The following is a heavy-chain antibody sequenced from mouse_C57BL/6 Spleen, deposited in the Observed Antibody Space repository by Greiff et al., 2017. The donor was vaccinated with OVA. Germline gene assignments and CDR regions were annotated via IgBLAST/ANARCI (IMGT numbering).Heavy chain of an antibody. CDR3: ARQDGGSYVLDY. Sequence: EVKLMESGGDLVKPGGSLKLSCAASGFTFSSYGMSWVRQTPDQRLEWVATISSGGSCTYYPDSVKGRFTISRDNAKNTLYLQMSSLKSEDTAMYYCARQDGGSYVLDYWGQGTTLTVSS. V-gene: IGHV5-6*01. J-gene: IGHJ2*01. CDR1: GFTFSSYG. D-gene: IGHD1-1*02. CDR2: ISSGGSCT.